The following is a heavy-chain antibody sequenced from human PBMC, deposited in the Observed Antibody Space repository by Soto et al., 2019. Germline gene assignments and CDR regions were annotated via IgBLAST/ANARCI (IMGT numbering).Heavy chain of an antibody. CDR3: ARSYDILNGHNWFDP. V-gene: IGHV4-59*01. CDR1: VGSISIYY. CDR2: IYYSGST. Sequence: SETLCVTCIFSVGSISIYYWNWIRQPPGKGLEWIGYIYYSGSTNYNPSLKSRVTISVDTSKNQFSLNLSSVTAADTAVYYCARSYDILNGHNWFDPWGQGTMVTVSS. J-gene: IGHJ5*02. D-gene: IGHD3-9*01.